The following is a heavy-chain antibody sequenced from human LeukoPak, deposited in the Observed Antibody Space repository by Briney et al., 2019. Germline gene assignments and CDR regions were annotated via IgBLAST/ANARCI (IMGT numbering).Heavy chain of an antibody. V-gene: IGHV4-39*01. Sequence: SETLSLTCTVSGGSISSYYWSWLRQPPGKGLEWIGSIYYSGSTYYNPSLKSRATISVDTSKNQFSLKLSSVTAADTAVYYCARSADVRGAIDYWGQGTLVTVSS. D-gene: IGHD3-10*01. CDR3: ARSADVRGAIDY. CDR1: GGSISSYY. J-gene: IGHJ4*02. CDR2: IYYSGST.